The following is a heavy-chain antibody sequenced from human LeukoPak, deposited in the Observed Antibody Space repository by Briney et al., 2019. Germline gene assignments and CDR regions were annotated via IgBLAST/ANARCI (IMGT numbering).Heavy chain of an antibody. V-gene: IGHV3-30*04. CDR3: ARSPMVPKYYYYGMDV. CDR2: ISYDGSNK. J-gene: IGHJ6*02. D-gene: IGHD3-10*01. CDR1: GFTFSSYA. Sequence: GRSLRLSCAASGFTFSSYAMHWVRQAPGKGLEWVAVISYDGSNKYYADPVKGRFTISRDNSKNTLYLQMNSLRAEDTAVYYCARSPMVPKYYYYGMDVWGQGTTVTVSS.